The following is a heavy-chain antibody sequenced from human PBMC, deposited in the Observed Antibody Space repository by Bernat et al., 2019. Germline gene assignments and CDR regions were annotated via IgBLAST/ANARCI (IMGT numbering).Heavy chain of an antibody. V-gene: IGHV3-7*01. D-gene: IGHD1-26*01. Sequence: EVQLVESGGDLVQPGGSLRLSCAASGFTFTNYWMSWVRQVPGKGLEWVANINEDGSEKKYVDSVKGRLTCSRDNTKNSLYLDMHSLRAEDTAVYYCAGDSGWSYLVFWGQGTLVTVSS. CDR2: INEDGSEK. CDR1: GFTFTNYW. CDR3: AGDSGWSYLVF. J-gene: IGHJ4*02.